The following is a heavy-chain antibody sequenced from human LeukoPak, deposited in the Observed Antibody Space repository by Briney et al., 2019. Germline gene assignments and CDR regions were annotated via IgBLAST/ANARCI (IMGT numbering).Heavy chain of an antibody. D-gene: IGHD1-1*01. CDR2: IYHSGST. CDR1: GYSISSGYY. V-gene: IGHV4-38-2*02. CDR3: ARERTGTTGKNGIDY. Sequence: SETLSLTCTVSGYSISSGYYWGWIRQPPGKGLEWIGSIYHSGSTYYNPSLKSRVTISVDSSKNQVSLKLSSATAADTAVYYCARERTGTTGKNGIDYWGQGTLVTVSS. J-gene: IGHJ4*02.